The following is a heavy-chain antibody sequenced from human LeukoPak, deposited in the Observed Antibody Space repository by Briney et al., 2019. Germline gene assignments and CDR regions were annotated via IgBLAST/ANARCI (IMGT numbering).Heavy chain of an antibody. CDR2: IYSSGTT. Sequence: PSETLSLTCTVPDGSISSYTWTWIRQPAGKGLEWIGRIYSSGTTIYNPSLKGRVTMSVDTSKNQFSLNLSSVTAADTAIYYCARNYPEWSHLRYFHYYYMDVWSKGTTVTVS. J-gene: IGHJ6*03. CDR3: ARNYPEWSHLRYFHYYYMDV. D-gene: IGHD3-3*01. V-gene: IGHV4-4*07. CDR1: DGSISSYT.